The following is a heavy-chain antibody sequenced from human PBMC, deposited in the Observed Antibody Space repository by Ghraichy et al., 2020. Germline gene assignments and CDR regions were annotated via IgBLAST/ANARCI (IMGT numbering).Heavy chain of an antibody. V-gene: IGHV4-59*01. CDR3: AREGDGYNYGGFDP. CDR2: IYYSGST. D-gene: IGHD5-24*01. CDR1: GGSISSYY. J-gene: IGHJ5*02. Sequence: SQTLSLTCTVSGGSISSYYWSWIRQPPGKGLEWIGYIYYSGSTNYNPSLKSRVTISVDTSKNQFSLKLSSVTAADTAVYYCAREGDGYNYGGFDPWGQGTLVTVSS.